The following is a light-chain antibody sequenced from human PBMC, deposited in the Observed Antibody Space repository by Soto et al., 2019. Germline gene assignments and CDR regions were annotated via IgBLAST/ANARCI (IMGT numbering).Light chain of an antibody. CDR1: QSVSSSY. Sequence: EIVLTQSPGTLSLSPGERATLSCRASQSVSSSYLAWYQQKPGQAPRLLIYGASSRATGIPDRFSGSGSWTDFTLTTSRLEHEDCAGYYCQQYGSSPIFTLGPGTKVDMK. CDR2: GAS. CDR3: QQYGSSPIFT. V-gene: IGKV3-20*01. J-gene: IGKJ3*01.